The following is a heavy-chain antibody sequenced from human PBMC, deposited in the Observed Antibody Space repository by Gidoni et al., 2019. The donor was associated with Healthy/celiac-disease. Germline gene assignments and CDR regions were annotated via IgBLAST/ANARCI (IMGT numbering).Heavy chain of an antibody. Sequence: QVQLQESGPGLVKPSQTLSLTCTVSGGSISSGSYYWSWIRQPAGKGLEWIGRIYTSGRTNYNPSLKSRVTISVDTSKNQFSLKLSSVTAADTAVYYCAGDYGGTSYYFDYWGQGTLVTVSS. J-gene: IGHJ4*02. CDR3: AGDYGGTSYYFDY. V-gene: IGHV4-61*02. D-gene: IGHD4-17*01. CDR2: IYTSGRT. CDR1: GGSISSGSYY.